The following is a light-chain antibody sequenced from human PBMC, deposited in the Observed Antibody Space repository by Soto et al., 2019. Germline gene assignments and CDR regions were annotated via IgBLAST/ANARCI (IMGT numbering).Light chain of an antibody. J-gene: IGLJ2*01. Sequence: QSALTQPASVSGSPGQSITISCTGTSSDVGGYNYVSWYQQHPGKAPKLMIYDDSNRPSGVSNRFSGSKSGNTASLTISGLHAEDEAHYYCSSYTPSSTLIFGAGTKLTVL. CDR1: SSDVGGYNY. V-gene: IGLV2-14*01. CDR2: DDS. CDR3: SSYTPSSTLI.